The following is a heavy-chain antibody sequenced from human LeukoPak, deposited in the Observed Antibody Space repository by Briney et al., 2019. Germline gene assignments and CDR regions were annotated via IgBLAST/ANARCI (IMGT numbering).Heavy chain of an antibody. V-gene: IGHV1-3*01. CDR3: ARDFILWFGEHQNWFDP. D-gene: IGHD3-10*01. CDR1: GYTFTSYA. CDR2: INAGNGNT. Sequence: GASVKVSCKASGYTFTSYAMHWVRQAPGQRLEWMGWINAGNGNTKYSQKFQGRVTITRDTSASTAYMELSSLRSEDTAVYYCARDFILWFGEHQNWFDPWGQGTLVTVSS. J-gene: IGHJ5*02.